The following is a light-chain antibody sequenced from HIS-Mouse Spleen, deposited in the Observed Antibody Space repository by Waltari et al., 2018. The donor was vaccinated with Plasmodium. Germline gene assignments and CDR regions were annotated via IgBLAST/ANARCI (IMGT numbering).Light chain of an antibody. J-gene: IGLJ3*02. CDR2: EGS. V-gene: IGLV2-23*01. CDR3: CSYAGSSTNWV. Sequence: QSALTQPASVSGSPGQSITISCTGTSSDVGSYNLVSWYQQHPGKAPKLMIYEGSKRPSGVSSRFSGSKAGNTASLTISGLQAEDEADYYCCSYAGSSTNWVFGGGTKLTVL. CDR1: SSDVGSYNL.